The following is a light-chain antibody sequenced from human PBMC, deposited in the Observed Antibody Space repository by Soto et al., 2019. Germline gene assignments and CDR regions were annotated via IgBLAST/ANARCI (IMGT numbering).Light chain of an antibody. CDR3: QQYGSSGT. J-gene: IGKJ1*01. Sequence: IVMTQSPATLSVSPGERATLSCRASQSISSSIAWYQQRPGQAPRLLIYGASTRATGIPARFSGSGSGTDFTLTISSLQSEDFAVYYCQQYGSSGTFGQGTKVEIK. CDR1: QSISSS. V-gene: IGKV3-15*01. CDR2: GAS.